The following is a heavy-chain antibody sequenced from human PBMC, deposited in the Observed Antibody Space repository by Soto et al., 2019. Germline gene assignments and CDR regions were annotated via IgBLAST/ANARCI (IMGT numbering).Heavy chain of an antibody. CDR2: IWYDGSNK. CDR1: GFTFSSNG. Sequence: VGSLRLSCAASGFTFSSNGMPWVRQAPGKGLEWVAVIWYDGSNKYYADSVKGRFTISRDNSKNTLYLQMNSLRAEDTAVYYCARGYGDYGPYYFDYWGQGTLVTVSS. CDR3: ARGYGDYGPYYFDY. D-gene: IGHD4-17*01. V-gene: IGHV3-33*01. J-gene: IGHJ4*02.